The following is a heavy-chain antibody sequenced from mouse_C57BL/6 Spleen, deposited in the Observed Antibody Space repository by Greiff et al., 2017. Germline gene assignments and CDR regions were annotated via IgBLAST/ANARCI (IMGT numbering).Heavy chain of an antibody. V-gene: IGHV5-4*03. CDR2: ISDGGSYT. Sequence: EVKLVESGGGLVKPGGSLKLSCAASGFTFSSYAMSWVRQTPEKRLEWVATISDGGSYTYYPDNVKGRFTISRDNAKNNLYLQMSHLKSEDTAMYYCARPYSNHWYFDVWGTGTTVTVSS. J-gene: IGHJ1*03. CDR3: ARPYSNHWYFDV. CDR1: GFTFSSYA. D-gene: IGHD2-5*01.